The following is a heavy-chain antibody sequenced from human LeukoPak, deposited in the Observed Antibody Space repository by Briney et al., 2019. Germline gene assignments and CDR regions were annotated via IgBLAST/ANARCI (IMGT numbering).Heavy chain of an antibody. V-gene: IGHV3-23*01. CDR3: AKDGAWLRFDD. CDR1: GFTFSNYA. Sequence: PGGSLRLSCATSGFTFSNYAMIWVRQTPGKGLEWVSAISHSGGSTYYADSVRGRFTISRDDSKNTLYLQMKNLRAEDTAVYYCAKDGAWLRFDDWGQGILVTVSS. J-gene: IGHJ4*02. D-gene: IGHD5-12*01. CDR2: ISHSGGST.